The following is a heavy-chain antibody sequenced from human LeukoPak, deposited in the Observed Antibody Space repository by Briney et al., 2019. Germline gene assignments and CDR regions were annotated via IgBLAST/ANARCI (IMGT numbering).Heavy chain of an antibody. Sequence: SETLSLTCTDSGGSISSYYWSWIRQPPGKGLEWIGYIYYSGSTNYNPSLKSRVTISVDTSKNQFSLKLSSVTAADTAVYYCARGTGLLWFGELLVYGMDVWGKGTTVTVSS. V-gene: IGHV4-59*01. J-gene: IGHJ6*04. D-gene: IGHD3-10*01. CDR3: ARGTGLLWFGELLVYGMDV. CDR2: IYYSGST. CDR1: GGSISSYY.